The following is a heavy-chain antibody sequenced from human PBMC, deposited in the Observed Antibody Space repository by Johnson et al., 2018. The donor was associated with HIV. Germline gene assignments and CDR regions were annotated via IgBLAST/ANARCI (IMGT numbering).Heavy chain of an antibody. V-gene: IGHV3-30-3*01. CDR3: ARGYCSGGSCYSEYAFDI. D-gene: IGHD2-15*01. Sequence: QVQLVESGGGVVQPGRSLRLSCAASGFTFSSYAMHWVRQAPGKGLEWVAVISYDGSNKYYADSVTGRFTISRDNSKNTLYLQMNSLRAEDTAVYYCARGYCSGGSCYSEYAFDIWGQGTMVTVSS. J-gene: IGHJ3*02. CDR1: GFTFSSYA. CDR2: ISYDGSNK.